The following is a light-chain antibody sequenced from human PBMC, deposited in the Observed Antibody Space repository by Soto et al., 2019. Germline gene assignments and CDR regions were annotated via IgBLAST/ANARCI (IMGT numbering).Light chain of an antibody. CDR2: GVS. Sequence: QSALTQPASVSGSPGQSITISCTGTYSDVGAYTYVSWYQHHPGKAPKLMVSGVSNRPPGVSDRFSGSKSGNTASLTISGLQAEDEADYYCSSYTTSSTYVFGTGTKVTVL. V-gene: IGLV2-14*03. CDR3: SSYTTSSTYV. J-gene: IGLJ1*01. CDR1: YSDVGAYTY.